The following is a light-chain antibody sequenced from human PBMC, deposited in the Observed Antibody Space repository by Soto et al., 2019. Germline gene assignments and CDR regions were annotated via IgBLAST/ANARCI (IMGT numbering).Light chain of an antibody. CDR3: QQYGSSSYT. Sequence: DIQMTQSPSTLSASVGDRVTITCRASQSISSWLAWYQQKPGKAPKLLIYDASSLESGVPSRFSGSGSGTEFTLTISSLEPEDFAVYYCQQYGSSSYTFGQGTKLEIK. V-gene: IGKV1-5*01. CDR1: QSISSW. CDR2: DAS. J-gene: IGKJ2*01.